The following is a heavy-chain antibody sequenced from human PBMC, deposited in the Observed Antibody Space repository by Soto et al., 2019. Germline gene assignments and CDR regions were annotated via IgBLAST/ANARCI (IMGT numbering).Heavy chain of an antibody. D-gene: IGHD2-2*01. Sequence: QVQLVESGGGVVQPGRSLRLSCAASGFTFSSYGMHWVRQAPGKGLEWVAVIWYDGSNKYYADSVKGRFTISRDNSKNTLYLQMNSLTAEETAVYYCARDVVFVPAANYYYYGMAVWGQGTTITVSS. CDR3: ARDVVFVPAANYYYYGMAV. CDR2: IWYDGSNK. V-gene: IGHV3-33*01. CDR1: GFTFSSYG. J-gene: IGHJ6*02.